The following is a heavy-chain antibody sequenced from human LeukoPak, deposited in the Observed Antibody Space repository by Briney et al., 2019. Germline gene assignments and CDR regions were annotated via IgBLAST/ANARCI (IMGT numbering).Heavy chain of an antibody. V-gene: IGHV1-46*01. D-gene: IGHD1-26*01. J-gene: IGHJ4*02. CDR2: INPSDVST. Sequence: ASVKVSCKASGYTFTGYYMHWVRQAPGQGLEWRGMINPSDVSTSYAQKFQGRVTMTRDMSTTTVYMELTSLRSEDTAVYYCARDPLRGIVGPQTFDYWGQGTLVTVSS. CDR3: ARDPLRGIVGPQTFDY. CDR1: GYTFTGYY.